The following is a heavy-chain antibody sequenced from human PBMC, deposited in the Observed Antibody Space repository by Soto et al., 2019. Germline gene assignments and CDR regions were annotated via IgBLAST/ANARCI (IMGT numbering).Heavy chain of an antibody. J-gene: IGHJ4*02. CDR1: GFTFSSYW. CDR2: INGDGSAT. D-gene: IGHD3-10*01. V-gene: IGHV3-74*01. CDR3: VVGYGSGSLALN. Sequence: EVQVVESGGGLVQPGGSLRLSCAASGFTFSSYWMHWVRQAPGKGLVWVSRINGDGSATYYADSVKGRFTISRDNARDTLHLQMSTLRAEDTAVYYCVVGYGSGSLALNWGQGTLVTVSS.